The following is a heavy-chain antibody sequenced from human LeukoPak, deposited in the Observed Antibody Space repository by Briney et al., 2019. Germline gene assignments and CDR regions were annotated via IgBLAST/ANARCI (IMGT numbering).Heavy chain of an antibody. CDR3: ASLRGYCSGGSCYYDYGMDV. CDR1: GYTFTSYG. D-gene: IGHD2-15*01. J-gene: IGHJ6*02. CDR2: ISAYNGNT. V-gene: IGHV1-18*01. Sequence: ASVKVSCKASGYTFTSYGISWVRQAPGQGLEWMGWISAYNGNTNYAQKLQGRVTMTTDTSTSTAYMELRSPRSDDTAVYYCASLRGYCSGGSCYYDYGMDVWGQGTTVTVSS.